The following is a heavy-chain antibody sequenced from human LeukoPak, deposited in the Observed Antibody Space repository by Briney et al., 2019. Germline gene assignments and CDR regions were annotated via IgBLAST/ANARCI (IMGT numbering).Heavy chain of an antibody. J-gene: IGHJ4*02. CDR3: ARESGGYNQLDY. CDR1: GFTFSSYE. V-gene: IGHV3-48*03. CDR2: ISSGGSTI. D-gene: IGHD5-24*01. Sequence: GGSLRLSCAASGFTFSSYEMNWVRQAPGKGLEWVSYISSGGSTIYYDYADSVKGRFTISRDNPQNSLYLQMNSLRAEDTAVYYCARESGGYNQLDYWGQGTLVTVSS.